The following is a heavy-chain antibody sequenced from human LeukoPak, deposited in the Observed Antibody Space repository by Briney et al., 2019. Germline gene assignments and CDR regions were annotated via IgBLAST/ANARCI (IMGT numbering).Heavy chain of an antibody. CDR1: GFTFDDYA. Sequence: PGRSLRLSCAASGFTFDDYAMHWVRQAPGKGLEWVSGISWNSGSIGYADSVKGRFTTSRDNAKNSLYLQMNSLRAEDTALYYCAKDIGYDFWSGYKDYWGQGTLVTVSS. CDR3: AKDIGYDFWSGYKDY. D-gene: IGHD3-3*01. CDR2: ISWNSGSI. V-gene: IGHV3-9*01. J-gene: IGHJ4*02.